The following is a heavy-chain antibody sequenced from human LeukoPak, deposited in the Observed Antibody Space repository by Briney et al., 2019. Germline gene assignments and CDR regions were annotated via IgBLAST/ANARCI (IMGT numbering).Heavy chain of an antibody. Sequence: ASVKVSCKASGYTFTSYAMHWVRQAPGQRLEWMGRINAGNGNTKYSQKFQGRVTITRDTSASTAYMELSSLRSEDTAVYYCAREGNRQQWRTRNDAFDIWGQGTMVTVS. V-gene: IGHV1-3*01. CDR1: GYTFTSYA. CDR2: INAGNGNT. CDR3: AREGNRQQWRTRNDAFDI. D-gene: IGHD6-19*01. J-gene: IGHJ3*02.